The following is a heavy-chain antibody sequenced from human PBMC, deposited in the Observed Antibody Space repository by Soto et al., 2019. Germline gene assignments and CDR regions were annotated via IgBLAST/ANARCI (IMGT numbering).Heavy chain of an antibody. D-gene: IGHD3-10*01. CDR3: ARAGVSGSFFDY. CDR1: GGSISSSNW. Sequence: PSETLSLTCAVSGGSISSSNWWSWARQPPGKGLEWIGEIYHSGSTNYNPSLKSRVTISVDKSKNQFSLKLSSVTAADTAVYYCARAGVSGSFFDYWGQGTLVTVSS. V-gene: IGHV4-4*02. J-gene: IGHJ4*02. CDR2: IYHSGST.